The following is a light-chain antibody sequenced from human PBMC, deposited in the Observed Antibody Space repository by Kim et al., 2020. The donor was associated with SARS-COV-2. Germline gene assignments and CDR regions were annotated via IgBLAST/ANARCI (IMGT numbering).Light chain of an antibody. CDR2: DNN. Sequence: QSVLTQPPSVSAAPGQKVTISCSGSNSNIGNNDVSWYQQLPGTAPKLLIYDNNERPSGIPDRFSGSKSGTSATLDITGLQTGDEADYYCGTWDSSLSAAVFGGGTQLTAL. J-gene: IGLJ2*01. CDR3: GTWDSSLSAAV. V-gene: IGLV1-51*01. CDR1: NSNIGNND.